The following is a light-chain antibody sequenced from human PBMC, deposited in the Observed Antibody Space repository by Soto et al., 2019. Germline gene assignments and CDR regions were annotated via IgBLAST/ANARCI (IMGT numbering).Light chain of an antibody. CDR3: QHVNGWH. J-gene: IGKJ4*01. Sequence: EIVMTQSPATLSVSPGERATLSCRASQSISNNLAWYQQKPGQAPRLLIYDASTRATGVPARFSGSGSGTEFTHTIDSLQSEDFAVYYCQHVNGWHFGGGTKVEIK. V-gene: IGKV3-15*01. CDR2: DAS. CDR1: QSISNN.